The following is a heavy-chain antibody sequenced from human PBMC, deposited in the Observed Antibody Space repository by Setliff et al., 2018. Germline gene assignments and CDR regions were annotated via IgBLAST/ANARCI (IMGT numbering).Heavy chain of an antibody. CDR2: TIPLFGTT. D-gene: IGHD2-21*02. Sequence: SVKVSCKASGGTFSNYGVSWVRQAPGQGLEWMGGTIPLFGTTDYAQKFHGRVTIITDESTSTAYMELSRLTSDDTAVYFCARESVVVVTTTNYYYYIDVWGEGTTVTVSS. V-gene: IGHV1-69*05. CDR3: ARESVVVVTTTNYYYYIDV. J-gene: IGHJ6*03. CDR1: GGTFSNYG.